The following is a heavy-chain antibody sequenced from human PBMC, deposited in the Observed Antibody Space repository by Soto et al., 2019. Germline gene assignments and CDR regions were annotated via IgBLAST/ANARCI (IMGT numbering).Heavy chain of an antibody. Sequence: QVQLVESGGGVVQPGRSLRLSCAASGFTFSSYGMHWVRQAPGKGLEWVAVISYDGSNKYYADSVKGRFTISRDNSKNTLYQQMNSLRAEDTAVYYCATHPTYSSGWPADYWGQGTLVTVSS. D-gene: IGHD6-19*01. J-gene: IGHJ4*02. V-gene: IGHV3-30*03. CDR3: ATHPTYSSGWPADY. CDR2: ISYDGSNK. CDR1: GFTFSSYG.